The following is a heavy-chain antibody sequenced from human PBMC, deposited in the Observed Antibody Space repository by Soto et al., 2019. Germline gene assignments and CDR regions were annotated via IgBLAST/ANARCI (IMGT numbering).Heavy chain of an antibody. J-gene: IGHJ3*02. D-gene: IGHD2-15*01. V-gene: IGHV3-30*18. CDR1: GFTFSSSG. CDR2: ISYDGSNK. CDR3: AKDYSAQDI. Sequence: GGSLRLSCAASGFTFSSSGMHWVRQDPGKGLEWVAVISYDGSNKYYADSVKGRFTISRDNSKNTLYLQMNSLRAEDTAVYYCAKDYSAQDIWGQGTMVTVSS.